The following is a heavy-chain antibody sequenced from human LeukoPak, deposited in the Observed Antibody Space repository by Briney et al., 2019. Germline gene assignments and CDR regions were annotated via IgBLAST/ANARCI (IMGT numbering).Heavy chain of an antibody. Sequence: GESLKISCKGSGYRFTNYWIGWVRQMPGKGLEWMGIIYPGDSDIRYSPSFQGQVTISADKSITTAYLQWSSLKASDTAIYYCARRTGYNSSWSTFDYWGQGTLVTVSS. CDR1: GYRFTNYW. J-gene: IGHJ4*02. D-gene: IGHD6-13*01. CDR3: ARRTGYNSSWSTFDY. V-gene: IGHV5-51*01. CDR2: IYPGDSDI.